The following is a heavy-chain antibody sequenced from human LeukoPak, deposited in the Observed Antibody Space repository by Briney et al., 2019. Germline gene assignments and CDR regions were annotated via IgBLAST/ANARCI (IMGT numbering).Heavy chain of an antibody. J-gene: IGHJ4*02. CDR2: ISWNSGSI. D-gene: IGHD6-13*01. V-gene: IGHV3-9*03. CDR1: GFTFDDYA. CDR3: AKGGRYSSSWYFDY. Sequence: QPGGSLRLSCAASGFTFDDYAMHWVRQAPGKGLEWVSGISWNSGSIGYADSVKGRFTISRDNAKNSLYLQMNSLRAEDMALYYCAKGGRYSSSWYFDYWGQGTLVTVSS.